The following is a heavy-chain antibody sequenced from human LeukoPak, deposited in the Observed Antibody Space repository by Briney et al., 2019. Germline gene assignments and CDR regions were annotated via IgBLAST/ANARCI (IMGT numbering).Heavy chain of an antibody. J-gene: IGHJ4*02. D-gene: IGHD3-22*01. Sequence: GESLKISCKGSGYSFTSYWIGWVRQMPGKGLEWMGIIYPGDSDTRYSPSFQGQVTISADKSISTAYLQWSSLKASDTAMYYCARQMAYYYDSSGYYPNDYWGQGTLVTVSS. CDR3: ARQMAYYYDSSGYYPNDY. V-gene: IGHV5-51*01. CDR2: IYPGDSDT. CDR1: GYSFTSYW.